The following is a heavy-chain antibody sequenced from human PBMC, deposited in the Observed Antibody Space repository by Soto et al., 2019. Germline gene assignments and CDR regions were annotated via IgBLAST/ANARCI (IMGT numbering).Heavy chain of an antibody. V-gene: IGHV1-24*01. D-gene: IGHD6-19*01. CDR3: ATLSVAGTSRYFQH. J-gene: IGHJ1*01. CDR1: GYTLTELS. CDR2: FDPEDGET. Sequence: VKVSCKVSGYTLTELSMHWVRQAPGKGLEWMGGFDPEDGETIYAQKFQGRVTMTEDTSTDTAYMELSSLRSEDTAVYYCATLSVAGTSRYFQHWGQGTLVTVSS.